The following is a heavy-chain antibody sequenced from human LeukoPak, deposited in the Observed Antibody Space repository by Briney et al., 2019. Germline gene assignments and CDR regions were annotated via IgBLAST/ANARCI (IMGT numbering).Heavy chain of an antibody. V-gene: IGHV4-61*02. CDR3: ARQHNPCYYGSGSRYNYYMDV. CDR1: GGSISSGSYY. CDR2: IYISGST. J-gene: IGHJ6*03. D-gene: IGHD3-10*01. Sequence: TLSLTCTVSGGSISSGSYYWSWIRQPAGKGLEWIGRIYISGSTNYNPSLKSRVTISVDTSKNQFSLKLSSVTAADTAVYYCARQHNPCYYGSGSRYNYYMDVWGKGTTVTVSS.